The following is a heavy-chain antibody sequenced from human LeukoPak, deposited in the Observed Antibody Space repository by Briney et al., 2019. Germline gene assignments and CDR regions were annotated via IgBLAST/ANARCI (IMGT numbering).Heavy chain of an antibody. CDR1: GFTFNNYG. CDR3: AKDGGRSGHKGSSFDY. D-gene: IGHD3-3*01. CDR2: ISYDGSGK. Sequence: GGSLRLSCAASGFTFNNYGIHWVRQPPGKGLEWVAVISYDGSGKYYTDSVKGRFTISRDNSKNTVNLQMNSLRAEDTAVYYCAKDGGRSGHKGSSFDYWGQGTLVTVS. J-gene: IGHJ4*02. V-gene: IGHV3-30*18.